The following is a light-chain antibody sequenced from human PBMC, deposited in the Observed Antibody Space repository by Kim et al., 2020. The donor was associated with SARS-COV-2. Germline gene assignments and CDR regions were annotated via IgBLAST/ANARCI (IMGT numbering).Light chain of an antibody. Sequence: GQKVTLSCSGSSSNIGNKYASWYQQRPGTAPKLLIYDNNKRPSGIPDRFSGSKSGTSATLGITGLQTGDEADYYCGTWDSSLSLVVFGGGTQLTVL. CDR3: GTWDSSLSLVV. CDR1: SSNIGNKY. J-gene: IGLJ2*01. V-gene: IGLV1-51*01. CDR2: DNN.